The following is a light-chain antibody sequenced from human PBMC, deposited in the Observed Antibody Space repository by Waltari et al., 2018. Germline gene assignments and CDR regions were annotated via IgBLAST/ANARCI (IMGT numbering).Light chain of an antibody. J-gene: IGLJ2*01. CDR3: SSYAGNNTVV. CDR1: SSDVGGYNY. Sequence: QSALTQPPSASGSPGQSVTISCTGTSSDVGGYNYVSWYQQHPGKAPKRLIYEVSKRPSGVPDRVSGAKSGNTASRTVSGLRAEDEADYYCSSYAGNNTVVFGGGTKLTVL. V-gene: IGLV2-8*01. CDR2: EVS.